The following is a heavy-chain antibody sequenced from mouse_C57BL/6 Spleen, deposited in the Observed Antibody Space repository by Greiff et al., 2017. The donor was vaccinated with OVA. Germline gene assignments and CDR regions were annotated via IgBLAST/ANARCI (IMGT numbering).Heavy chain of an antibody. V-gene: IGHV1-52*01. Sequence: QVQLQQPGAELVRPGSSVKLSCKASGYTFTSYWMHWVKQRPIQGLEWIGNIDPSDSETHYNQKFKGTATLTVDNSSSKAYLQLSSLTSEDYAVYCCARGGYGIREWFGYWGQGTLVTVAA. J-gene: IGHJ3*01. D-gene: IGHD1-2*01. CDR3: ARGGYGIREWFGY. CDR2: IDPSDSET. CDR1: GYTFTSYW.